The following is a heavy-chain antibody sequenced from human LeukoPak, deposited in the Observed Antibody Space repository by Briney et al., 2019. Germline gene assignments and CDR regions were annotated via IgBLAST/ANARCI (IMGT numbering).Heavy chain of an antibody. V-gene: IGHV3-48*03. CDR3: ARSVRGVKLGAFDI. D-gene: IGHD3-10*01. CDR1: GFTFSSYE. J-gene: IGHJ3*02. Sequence: GGSLRLSCAASGFTFSSYEMNWVRQAPGKGLEWVSYISSSGSTIYYADSVKGRFTISRDNAKNSLYLQMNSLRAEDTAVYYCARSVRGVKLGAFDIWGQGTMVTVSS. CDR2: ISSSGSTI.